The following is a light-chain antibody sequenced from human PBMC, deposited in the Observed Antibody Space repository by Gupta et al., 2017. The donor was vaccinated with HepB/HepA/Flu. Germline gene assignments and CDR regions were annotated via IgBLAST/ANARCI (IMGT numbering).Light chain of an antibody. CDR2: EVS. CDR3: CSYAGSSTLV. V-gene: IGLV2-23*02. J-gene: IGLJ2*01. Sequence: QSALTQPASVSGSPGQSITLSCTGTSSDVGSYNLVSWYQQHPGKAPKLMIYEVSKRPSGVSNRFSDSKSGNTASLTISGLQAEDEADYYCCSYAGSSTLVFGGGTKLTVL. CDR1: SSDVGSYNL.